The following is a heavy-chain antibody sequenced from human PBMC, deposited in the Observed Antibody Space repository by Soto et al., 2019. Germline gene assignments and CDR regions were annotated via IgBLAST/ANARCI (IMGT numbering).Heavy chain of an antibody. D-gene: IGHD2-15*01. Sequence: SETLSLTCTVSGGSISSYYWSWIRQPPGKGLEWIGYIYYSGSTNYNPSLKGRVTISVDTSKNQFSLKLSSVTAADTAVYYCARDRDNWYFDLWGRGTLVTVSS. V-gene: IGHV4-59*01. CDR2: IYYSGST. J-gene: IGHJ2*01. CDR3: ARDRDNWYFDL. CDR1: GGSISSYY.